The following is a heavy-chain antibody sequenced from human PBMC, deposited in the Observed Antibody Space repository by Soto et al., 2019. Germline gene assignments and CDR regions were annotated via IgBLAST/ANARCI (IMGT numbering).Heavy chain of an antibody. D-gene: IGHD1-26*01. CDR3: ARGGYYFYMDV. CDR2: IHHSSST. V-gene: IGHV4-4*02. CDR1: GGSISISNW. Sequence: QVQLQESGPGLVKPSETLSLTCAVSGGSISISNWWCWVRQTPGRGLEWSGQIHHSSSTNYSTSLTSPVNISVDKSKIQFSLEMNSVTAADTGVYYCARGGYYFYMDVWGKGTTVTVSS. J-gene: IGHJ6*03.